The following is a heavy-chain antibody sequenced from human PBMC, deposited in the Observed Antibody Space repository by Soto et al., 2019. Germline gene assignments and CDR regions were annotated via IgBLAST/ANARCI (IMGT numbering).Heavy chain of an antibody. Sequence: ASVKVSCKVSGYTLTELSMHWVRQAPGKGLEWMGGFDPEDGETIYAQKFQGRVTMTEDTSTDTAYMELSSLRSEDTDVYVCATARGGKDGYNDFDIWGQGTIGTGSS. V-gene: IGHV1-24*01. J-gene: IGHJ3*02. D-gene: IGHD5-12*01. CDR1: GYTLTELS. CDR2: FDPEDGET. CDR3: ATARGGKDGYNDFDI.